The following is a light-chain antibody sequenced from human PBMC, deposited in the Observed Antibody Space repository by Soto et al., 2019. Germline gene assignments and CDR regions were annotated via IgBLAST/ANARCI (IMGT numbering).Light chain of an antibody. CDR1: QNTRHY. CDR2: DAS. CDR3: QPSDNLGFP. J-gene: IGKJ3*01. Sequence: DIQMTQSPSSLSASVGDRVTITWQASQNTRHYLNCYQQKAGKAPKLLIYDASNLETGVPSRFSGTGSVTDFTFTISSLQPEAMAPYYCQPSDNLGFPFCPGTPLDIK. V-gene: IGKV1-33*01.